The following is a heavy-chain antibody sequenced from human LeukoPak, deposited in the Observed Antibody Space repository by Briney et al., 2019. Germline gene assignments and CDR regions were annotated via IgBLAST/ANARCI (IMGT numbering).Heavy chain of an antibody. V-gene: IGHV2-5*02. J-gene: IGHJ5*02. D-gene: IGHD6-19*01. CDR3: ARTIDSSGWQDWFDP. Sequence: SGPTLVKPTQTLTLTCTFSGFSLSTSGVGVGWIRQPPGKALEWLALIYWDDDKRYSPSLKSRLTITKDTSKNQVVLTMTSMDPVDTATYYCARTIDSSGWQDWFDPWGQGTLVTVSS. CDR1: GFSLSTSGVG. CDR2: IYWDDDK.